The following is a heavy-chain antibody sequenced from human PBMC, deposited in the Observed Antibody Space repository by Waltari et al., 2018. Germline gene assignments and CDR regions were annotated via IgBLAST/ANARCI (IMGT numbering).Heavy chain of an antibody. CDR2: ISWNSGSI. Sequence: EVQLVESGGGLVQPGRSLRLSCAASGFTFDDYAMHWVRQAPGKGLEWVSGISWNSGSIGYADSVKGRFTISRDNAKNSLYLQMNSLRAEDMALYYCAKDTASTPQANAFDIWGQGTMVTVSS. CDR1: GFTFDDYA. J-gene: IGHJ3*02. CDR3: AKDTASTPQANAFDI. V-gene: IGHV3-9*03.